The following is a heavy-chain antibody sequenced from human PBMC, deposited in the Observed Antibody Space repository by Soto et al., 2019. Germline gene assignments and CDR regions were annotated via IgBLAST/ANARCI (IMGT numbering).Heavy chain of an antibody. V-gene: IGHV4-59*08. J-gene: IGHJ6*02. Sequence: QVQLQASGPGLVKPSETLSLTCTVSGGSIRSYYWSWIRQPPGKGLEWIGYIYYSGRTTYNPSLKIRVTKTVDTSKHQSSLKLSSVSAADTAVYYWAIQLGCYGMDVWGQGTTVTLS. CDR2: IYYSGRT. D-gene: IGHD3-16*01. CDR1: GGSIRSYY. CDR3: AIQLGCYGMDV.